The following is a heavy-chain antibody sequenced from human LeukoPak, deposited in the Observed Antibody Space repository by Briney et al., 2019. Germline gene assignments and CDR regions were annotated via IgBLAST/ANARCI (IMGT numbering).Heavy chain of an antibody. J-gene: IGHJ4*02. Sequence: GGSLRLSCVASGFTFSNYAMGWVRQAPGKGLEWVSAASGRDTSTYYPDSVEGRFTISRDNSKNTLYLQMNSLSAEDTAIYYCAKWGDYDVLTGYYDSDYWGQGTPVTVSS. CDR3: AKWGDYDVLTGYYDSDY. CDR2: ASGRDTST. CDR1: GFTFSNYA. D-gene: IGHD3-9*01. V-gene: IGHV3-23*01.